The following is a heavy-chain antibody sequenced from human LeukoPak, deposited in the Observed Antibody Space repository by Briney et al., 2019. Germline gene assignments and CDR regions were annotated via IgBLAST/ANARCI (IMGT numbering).Heavy chain of an antibody. Sequence: PSETLSLTCTVSGGSISSYYWSWIWQPPGKGLEWIGYIYYSGSTNYNPSLKSRVTISVDTSKNQFSLTLSSVTAADTAVDYCARFGGYSYGSAADYWGQGTLVTVSS. D-gene: IGHD5-18*01. CDR1: GGSISSYY. CDR2: IYYSGST. J-gene: IGHJ4*02. CDR3: ARFGGYSYGSAADY. V-gene: IGHV4-59*01.